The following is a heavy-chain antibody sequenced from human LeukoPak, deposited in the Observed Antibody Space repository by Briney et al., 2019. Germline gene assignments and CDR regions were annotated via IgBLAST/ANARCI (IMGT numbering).Heavy chain of an antibody. D-gene: IGHD3-3*01. Sequence: GESLRISCKGSGYSFTSSWIGWVRQLPGKGLEWMGTIFPGDSDTRYSPSFQGQVTISADKSISTAYLQWSSLKASDTAMYYCASRTRLRFLEWTHDAFDIWGQGTMVTVSS. CDR1: GYSFTSSW. CDR3: ASRTRLRFLEWTHDAFDI. V-gene: IGHV5-51*01. CDR2: IFPGDSDT. J-gene: IGHJ3*02.